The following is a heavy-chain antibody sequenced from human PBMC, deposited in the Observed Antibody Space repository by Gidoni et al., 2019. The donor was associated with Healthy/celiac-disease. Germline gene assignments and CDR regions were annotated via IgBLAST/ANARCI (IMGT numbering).Heavy chain of an antibody. J-gene: IGHJ4*02. V-gene: IGHV1-69*06. D-gene: IGHD6-6*01. CDR1: GGTFSSYA. CDR3: ARDQLGYSSSAERDTLLDY. CDR2: IIPIVGTA. Sequence: QVQLVQSGAEVKKPGSSVKVSCKASGGTFSSYAISWVRQAPGQGLEWMGGIIPIVGTANYAQKFQGRVTITADKSTSTAYMELSSLRSEDTAVYYCARDQLGYSSSAERDTLLDYWGQGTLVTVSS.